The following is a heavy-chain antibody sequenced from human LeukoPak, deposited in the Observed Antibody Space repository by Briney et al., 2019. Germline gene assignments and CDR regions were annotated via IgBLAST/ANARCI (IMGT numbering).Heavy chain of an antibody. CDR3: AKEGRIAAAGTFDY. V-gene: IGHV3-23*01. CDR1: GFTFSIYA. J-gene: IGHJ4*02. D-gene: IGHD6-13*01. CDR2: ISGSGGDT. Sequence: PGGSLRLSCAASGFTFSIYAMSWIRQAPGKGLEWVSGISGSGGDTYYADSVKGRFTISRDSSKNTLYLQMNSLRAEDTAVYYCAKEGRIAAAGTFDYWGQGTLVTVSS.